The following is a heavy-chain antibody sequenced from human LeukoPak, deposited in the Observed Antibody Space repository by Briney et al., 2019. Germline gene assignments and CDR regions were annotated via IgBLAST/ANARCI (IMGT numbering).Heavy chain of an antibody. Sequence: SQTLSLTCAVSGGSISSGGYSWSWIRQPPGKGLEWIGYIYHSGSTYYNPSLKSRVTISVDRSKNQFSLKLSSVTAADTAVYYCARDNWNYGSSMDVWGQGTTVTVSS. D-gene: IGHD1-7*01. CDR1: GGSISSGGYS. CDR3: ARDNWNYGSSMDV. J-gene: IGHJ6*02. CDR2: IYHSGST. V-gene: IGHV4-30-2*01.